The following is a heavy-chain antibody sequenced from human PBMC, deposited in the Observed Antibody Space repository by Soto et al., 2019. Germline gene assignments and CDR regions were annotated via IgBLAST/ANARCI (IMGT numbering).Heavy chain of an antibody. V-gene: IGHV4-59*01. Sequence: SETLSLTCTVSGGSISSYYWSWIRQPPGKGLEWIGYIYYSGSTNYNPSLKSRVTISVVTSKNQFSLKLSSVTAADTAVYYCARDSSTVVATADHYYYYYYMDVWGKGTTVTVSS. D-gene: IGHD5-12*01. CDR2: IYYSGST. CDR3: ARDSSTVVATADHYYYYYYMDV. J-gene: IGHJ6*03. CDR1: GGSISSYY.